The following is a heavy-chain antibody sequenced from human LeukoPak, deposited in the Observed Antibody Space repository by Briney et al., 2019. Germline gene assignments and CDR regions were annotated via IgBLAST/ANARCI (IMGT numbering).Heavy chain of an antibody. D-gene: IGHD3-10*01. CDR2: LYSGSDT. CDR1: GFTVSTNY. Sequence: GGSLRLSCAASGFTVSTNYMNWVRQAPGKGLEWVSILYSGSDTYYAEWVRGRFPISRDSSKKILSLQMNNLRAEDTAVYYCARVGDHFHWYLDLWGRGTLVTVSS. CDR3: ARVGDHFHWYLDL. J-gene: IGHJ2*01. V-gene: IGHV3-53*01.